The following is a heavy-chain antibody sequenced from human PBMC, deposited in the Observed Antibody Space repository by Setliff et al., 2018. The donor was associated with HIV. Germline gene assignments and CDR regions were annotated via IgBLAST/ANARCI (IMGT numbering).Heavy chain of an antibody. D-gene: IGHD3-22*01. V-gene: IGHV1-24*01. CDR1: GYTLTELS. Sequence: GASVKVSCKISGYTLTELSIHWVRQAPGKGLEWMANFDPEDGETFYAQKFQGRLTMTEDTSTDTAYMELSSLRSDDTAMYYCARSDHSSGYYYNFDYWGQGTLVTVSS. CDR2: FDPEDGET. J-gene: IGHJ4*02. CDR3: ARSDHSSGYYYNFDY.